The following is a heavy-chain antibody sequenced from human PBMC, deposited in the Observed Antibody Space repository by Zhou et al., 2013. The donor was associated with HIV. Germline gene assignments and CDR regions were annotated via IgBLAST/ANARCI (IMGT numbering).Heavy chain of an antibody. V-gene: IGHV1-2*02. CDR2: VNPKTGGT. D-gene: IGHD3-10*01. CDR1: GYTFTAYY. J-gene: IGHJ4*02. CDR3: ARGARDYYGSGSLWYYFDY. Sequence: QVQLVQSGAEVKPPGASVRLSCKASGYTFTAYYMHWVRQAPGQGLEWMGWVNPKTGGTNYAQKFQGRVTMNRDTSISTVYMELSRLRSDDTAVYYCARGARDYYGSGSLWYYFDYWGQGTLVTVSS.